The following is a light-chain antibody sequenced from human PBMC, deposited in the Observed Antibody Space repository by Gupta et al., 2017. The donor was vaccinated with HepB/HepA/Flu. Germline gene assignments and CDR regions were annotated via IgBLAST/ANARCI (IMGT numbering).Light chain of an antibody. J-gene: IGLJ2*01. V-gene: IGLV3-1*01. CDR2: EDT. CDR3: QAWDSNTVV. CDR1: NLGNKY. Sequence: SYELTQPPSVSVSPGQTASISCSGDNLGNKYVCWYQQRAGQSPVVVIHEDTKRPSEIPARFSGSNSGNTATLTISGTQAIDEADYYCQAWDSNTVVFGGGTKLTVL.